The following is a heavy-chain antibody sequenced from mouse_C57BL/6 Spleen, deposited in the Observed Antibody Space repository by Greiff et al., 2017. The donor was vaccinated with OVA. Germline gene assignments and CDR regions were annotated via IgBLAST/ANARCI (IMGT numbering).Heavy chain of an antibody. CDR1: GYTFTSYW. J-gene: IGHJ3*01. CDR2: IDPSDSYT. CDR3: ARSTTVVAKGFAY. D-gene: IGHD1-1*01. Sequence: QVQLKQPGAELVRPGTSVKLSCKASGYTFTSYWMHWVKQRPGQGLEWIGVIDPSDSYTNYNQKFKGKATLTVDTSSSTAYMQLSSLTSEDSAVYYCARSTTVVAKGFAYWGQGTLVTVSA. V-gene: IGHV1-59*01.